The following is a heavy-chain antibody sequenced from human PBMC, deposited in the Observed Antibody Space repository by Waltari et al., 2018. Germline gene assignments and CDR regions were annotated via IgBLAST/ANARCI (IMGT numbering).Heavy chain of an antibody. D-gene: IGHD3-10*01. CDR3: ARTTPLITMVRDQGDWFDP. CDR1: GGSISSYY. CDR2: IYYSGST. Sequence: QVQLQESGPGLVKPSETLSLTCTVSGGSISSYYWSWIRQPPGKGLEWIGYIYYSGSTNYNPSLKSRVTISVDTSKNQFSLKLSSVTAADTAVYYCARTTPLITMVRDQGDWFDPWGQGTLVTVSS. V-gene: IGHV4-59*01. J-gene: IGHJ5*02.